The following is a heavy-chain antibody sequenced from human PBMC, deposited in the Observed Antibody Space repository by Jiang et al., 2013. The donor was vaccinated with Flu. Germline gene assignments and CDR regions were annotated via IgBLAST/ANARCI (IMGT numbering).Heavy chain of an antibody. J-gene: IGHJ5*02. CDR2: INTNTGNP. CDR1: FTSYA. V-gene: IGHV7-4-1*02. CDR3: ARDAGYSNYWRFDP. D-gene: IGHD4-11*01. Sequence: FTSYAMNWVRQAPGQGLEWMGWINTNTGNPTYAQGFTGRFVFSLDTSVSTAYLQISSLKAEDTAVYYCARDAGYSNYWRFDPWGQGTLVTVSS.